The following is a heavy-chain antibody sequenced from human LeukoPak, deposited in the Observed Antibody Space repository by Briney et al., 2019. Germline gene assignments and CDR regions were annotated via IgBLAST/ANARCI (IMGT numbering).Heavy chain of an antibody. J-gene: IGHJ5*02. CDR2: IIPIFGTA. Sequence: SVKVSCKASGGTFSSYAISWVRQAPGQGLEWMGGIIPIFGTANYAQKFQGRVTITADESTSTAYMELSSLRSEDTAVYYCARYLRGLQGSDPWGQGTLVTVSS. D-gene: IGHD4-11*01. CDR1: GGTFSSYA. CDR3: ARYLRGLQGSDP. V-gene: IGHV1-69*01.